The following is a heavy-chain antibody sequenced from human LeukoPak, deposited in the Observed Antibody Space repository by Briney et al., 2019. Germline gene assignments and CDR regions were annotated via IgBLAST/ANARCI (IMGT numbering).Heavy chain of an antibody. CDR1: GFTFSSYA. V-gene: IGHV3-23*01. Sequence: PGGSLRLSCAASGFTFSSYAMSWVRQAPGKGLEWVSAISGSGGSTYYADSVKGRFTISRDNSKNTLYLQMNSLRAEDTAVYYCAKTQGYDYVWGSYRSGYYFDYWGQGTLVTVSS. D-gene: IGHD3-16*02. CDR3: AKTQGYDYVWGSYRSGYYFDY. J-gene: IGHJ4*02. CDR2: ISGSGGST.